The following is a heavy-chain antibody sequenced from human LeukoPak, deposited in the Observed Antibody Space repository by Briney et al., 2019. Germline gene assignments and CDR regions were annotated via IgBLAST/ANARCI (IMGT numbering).Heavy chain of an antibody. J-gene: IGHJ4*02. D-gene: IGHD3-22*01. Sequence: APVKVSCKASGYTFTGYYMHWVRQAPGQGLEWMGRINPNSGGTNYAQKFQGRVTMTRDTSISTAYMELSRLRSDDTAVYYCARVQGRYYDSSGYPPSYWGQGTLVTVSS. CDR2: INPNSGGT. V-gene: IGHV1-2*06. CDR1: GYTFTGYY. CDR3: ARVQGRYYDSSGYPPSY.